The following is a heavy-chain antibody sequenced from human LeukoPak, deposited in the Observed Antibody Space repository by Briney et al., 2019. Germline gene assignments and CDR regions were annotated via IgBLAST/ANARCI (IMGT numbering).Heavy chain of an antibody. D-gene: IGHD1-1*01. Sequence: SETLSLTCAVYGGSFSAYYWSWIRQSPGKGPEWIAEINHRGDTNYNPSVKSRVSISVDTSKNQFSLKVTSLTAADTAVYYCARGPTISETGYFDYWGQGTLVTVSS. V-gene: IGHV4-34*01. J-gene: IGHJ4*03. CDR2: INHRGDT. CDR1: GGSFSAYY. CDR3: ARGPTISETGYFDY.